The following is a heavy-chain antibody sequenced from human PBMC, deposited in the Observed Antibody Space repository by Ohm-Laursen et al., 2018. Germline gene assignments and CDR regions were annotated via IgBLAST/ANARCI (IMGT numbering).Heavy chain of an antibody. J-gene: IGHJ5*02. D-gene: IGHD1-14*01. V-gene: IGHV3-23*03. Sequence: SLRLSCTASGFTFSSYAMSWVRQAPGKGLEWVSIIYGGGSAYYADSVKGRFTISRDDSKNTLYLQMNSLRAEDTAVYYCAKAAGGFDPWGQGTLVTVSS. CDR3: AKAAGGFDP. CDR1: GFTFSSYA. CDR2: IYGGGSA.